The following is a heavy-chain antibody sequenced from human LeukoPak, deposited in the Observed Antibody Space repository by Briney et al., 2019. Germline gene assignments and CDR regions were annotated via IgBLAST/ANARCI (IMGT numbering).Heavy chain of an antibody. CDR3: ATDDPLNRA. Sequence: GGSLRLSCAASGFTFNSYAMSWVRQAPGKGLEWVSAIRGSGGGTYYADSVKGRFTISRDNSKNTLYLQMNSLKTEDTAVYYCATDDPLNRAWGQGTLVTVSS. D-gene: IGHD2/OR15-2a*01. CDR1: GFTFNSYA. CDR2: IRGSGGGT. J-gene: IGHJ4*02. V-gene: IGHV3-23*01.